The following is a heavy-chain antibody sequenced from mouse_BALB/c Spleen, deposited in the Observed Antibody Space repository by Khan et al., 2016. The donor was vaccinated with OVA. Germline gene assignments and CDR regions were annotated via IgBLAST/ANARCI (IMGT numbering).Heavy chain of an antibody. CDR1: GFSFTSDYA. D-gene: IGHD1-3*01. CDR3: AREGSQYNHSLDY. J-gene: IGHJ4*01. CDR2: ISSSVCT. Sequence: EVQLQESGPGLVKPSQSLSLTCTVTGFSFTSDYAWYWIRPPPGNQLEWIGIISSSVCTYYTPCLKRRISISRDKSKNTFFLQMSSLTTEDTATYYCAREGSQYNHSLDYWGQGTPVTVSS. V-gene: IGHV3-2*02.